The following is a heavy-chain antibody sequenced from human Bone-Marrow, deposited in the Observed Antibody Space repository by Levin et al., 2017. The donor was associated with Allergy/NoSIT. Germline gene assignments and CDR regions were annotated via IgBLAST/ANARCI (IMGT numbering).Heavy chain of an antibody. CDR1: GGSISNGAYS. D-gene: IGHD3-3*01. CDR3: ARDWRSAFDI. V-gene: IGHV4-30-2*01. Sequence: SCAVSGGSISNGAYSWTWIRQPPGKGLEWIGYIYHSGSTSYNPSLNSRVTISVDRSKNQFSLKLTSVTAADTAVYYCARDWRSAFDIWGQGTMVTVSS. CDR2: IYHSGST. J-gene: IGHJ3*02.